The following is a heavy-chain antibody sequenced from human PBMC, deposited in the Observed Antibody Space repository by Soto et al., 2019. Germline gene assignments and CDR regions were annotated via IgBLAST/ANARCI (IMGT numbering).Heavy chain of an antibody. J-gene: IGHJ6*02. D-gene: IGHD1-7*01. CDR1: GGSVSIGDYS. CDR3: ARDWELRRMDV. V-gene: IGHV4-61*08. CDR2: IFYTGNT. Sequence: ASETLSLTCTVSGGSVSIGDYSWTWIRQPPGKGLEWIGYIFYTGNTNYSPSLKSRVTMSVDRSRNQFSLRLSSVTAADTAVYYCARDWELRRMDVWGQGTTVTVYS.